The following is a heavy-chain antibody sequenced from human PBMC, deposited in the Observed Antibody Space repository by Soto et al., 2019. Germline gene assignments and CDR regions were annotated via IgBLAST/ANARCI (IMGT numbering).Heavy chain of an antibody. CDR3: ARDYSILTGYGMDV. V-gene: IGHV4-59*01. D-gene: IGHD3-9*01. J-gene: IGHJ6*02. Sequence: SETLFLTCTVSGGSISSYYWSWIRQPPGKGLEWIGYIYYSGSTNYNPSLKSRVTISVDTSKNQFSLKLSSVTAADTAVYYCARDYSILTGYGMDVWGQGTTVTVSS. CDR1: GGSISSYY. CDR2: IYYSGST.